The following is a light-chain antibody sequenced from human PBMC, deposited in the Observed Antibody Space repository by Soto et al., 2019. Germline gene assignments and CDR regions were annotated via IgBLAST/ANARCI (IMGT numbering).Light chain of an antibody. Sequence: QSVLTQPASVSGSPGQSITISCTGTSSDVGGYNYVSWYQQHPGKDPKLMISDVSNRPSGVSIRFSGSKSGNTASLTISGLQAEDEADYYCSSYTRTGTDVFGTGTKLTVL. CDR3: SSYTRTGTDV. J-gene: IGLJ1*01. CDR2: DVS. CDR1: SSDVGGYNY. V-gene: IGLV2-14*01.